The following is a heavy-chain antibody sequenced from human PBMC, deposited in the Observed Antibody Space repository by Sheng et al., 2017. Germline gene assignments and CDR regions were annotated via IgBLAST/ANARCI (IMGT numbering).Heavy chain of an antibody. Sequence: EVQILESGGGLVPPGGSLRLSCAASAFTFRNYAMTWVRQAPGKGLEWVSTISGSGVDTYYADSVKGRFTISRDNSKNMVFLQMNSLRADDTAVYYCAKAKTRYGDLDHWGQGTLVTVSS. J-gene: IGHJ4*02. V-gene: IGHV3-23*01. CDR2: ISGSGVDT. CDR3: AKAKTRYGDLDH. D-gene: IGHD5-18*01. CDR1: AFTFRNYA.